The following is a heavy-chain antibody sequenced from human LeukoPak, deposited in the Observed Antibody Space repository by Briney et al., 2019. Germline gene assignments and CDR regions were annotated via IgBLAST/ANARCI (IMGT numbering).Heavy chain of an antibody. CDR1: GGSNSSAFYS. Sequence: PSQTLSLTCTVSGGSNSSAFYSWSWIRQPAGKGLEWIGHIYTSGSTKYNPSLKSRVTMSVDTSKNQFSLKLSSVTAADTAVYYCARGPAYCGGDCYSDWGQGTLVTVSS. CDR3: ARGPAYCGGDCYSD. J-gene: IGHJ4*02. D-gene: IGHD2-21*02. CDR2: IYTSGST. V-gene: IGHV4-61*09.